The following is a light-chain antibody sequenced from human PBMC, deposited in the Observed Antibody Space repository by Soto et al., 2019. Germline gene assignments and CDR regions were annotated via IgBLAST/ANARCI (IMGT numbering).Light chain of an antibody. Sequence: SVLSQPPLPTGTQGQRDTISCSGSSSNIGSNTVNSYHQLPGTAPKLLIYSNNQRPSGVPDRSSGSKSGTSASLAISGLQSEDEADYYCAAWDDSLNGLYVFGTGTKVTVL. CDR1: SSNIGSNT. J-gene: IGLJ1*01. CDR3: AAWDDSLNGLYV. V-gene: IGLV1-44*01. CDR2: SNN.